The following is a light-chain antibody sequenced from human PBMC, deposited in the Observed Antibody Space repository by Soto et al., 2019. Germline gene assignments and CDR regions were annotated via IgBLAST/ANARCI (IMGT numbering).Light chain of an antibody. Sequence: QSVLTQPASVSGSAGQSITISCTGTSSDVGGYNYVSWYQQHPGKAPKLMIYEVSNRPSGVSNRFSGSKSGNTASLSISGLQAEDEADYYCSSYTTSSTYVFGIGTKVTVL. CDR3: SSYTTSSTYV. CDR1: SSDVGGYNY. V-gene: IGLV2-14*01. CDR2: EVS. J-gene: IGLJ1*01.